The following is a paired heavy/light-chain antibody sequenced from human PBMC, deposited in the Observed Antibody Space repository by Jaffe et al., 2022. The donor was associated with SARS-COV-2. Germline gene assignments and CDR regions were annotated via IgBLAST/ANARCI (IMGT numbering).Heavy chain of an antibody. CDR1: GGSISSSGYN. J-gene: IGHJ3*02. Sequence: QLQLQESGPGLVKPSETLSLTCTVSGGSISSSGYNWGWIRQPPGKGLEWIGSIYYTGTTYYNPSLKSRVTMSVDTSKNQFSLKLSSVTATDTAVYYCARPRYSRNWNDAFEIWGQGTVVTVSS. CDR3: ARPRYSRNWNDAFEI. V-gene: IGHV4-39*01. D-gene: IGHD6-13*01. CDR2: IYYTGTT.
Light chain of an antibody. V-gene: IGKV4-1*01. CDR1: QSVLYSSNNKNY. CDR3: QQYFSSPFT. Sequence: DIVMTQSPDSLAVSLGERATINCKSSQSVLYSSNNKNYLAWYQQKPGQPPKLLIYWASTRESGVPDRFSGSGSGTDFTLTISSLQAEDVAVYYCQQYFSSPFTFGPGTKVDIK. J-gene: IGKJ3*01. CDR2: WAS.